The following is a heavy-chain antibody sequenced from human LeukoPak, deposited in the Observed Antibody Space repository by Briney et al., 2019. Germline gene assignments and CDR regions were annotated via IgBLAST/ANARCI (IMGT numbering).Heavy chain of an antibody. CDR1: GGSITNYY. Sequence: PSETLFLTCTVSGGSITNYYWNWIRQPPGKGLGWIGYVFYSGSTNYNPSLKSRVTISVDTSKNQFSLKLTSVTAADTALYYCARDAVTYDGFDIWGQGTMVTVSS. CDR2: VFYSGST. V-gene: IGHV4-59*01. D-gene: IGHD2-21*02. J-gene: IGHJ3*02. CDR3: ARDAVTYDGFDI.